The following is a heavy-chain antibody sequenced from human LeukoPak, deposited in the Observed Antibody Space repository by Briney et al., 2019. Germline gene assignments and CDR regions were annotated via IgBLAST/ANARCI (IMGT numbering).Heavy chain of an antibody. Sequence: GGSLRLSCAASGFTFSSYGMQWVRQAAGKGLEWVAVIWYDGSNKYYADSVKGRFTISRDNSKNTLYLQMNSLRAEDTAVYYCAKETVTPRGNWFDPWGQGTLVTVSS. CDR2: IWYDGSNK. J-gene: IGHJ5*02. CDR1: GFTFSSYG. D-gene: IGHD4-11*01. V-gene: IGHV3-33*06. CDR3: AKETVTPRGNWFDP.